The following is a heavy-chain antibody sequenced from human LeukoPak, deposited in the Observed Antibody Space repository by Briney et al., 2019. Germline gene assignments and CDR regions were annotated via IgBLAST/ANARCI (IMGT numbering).Heavy chain of an antibody. CDR1: GGSISSYY. CDR3: ASGSTAMDLDY. V-gene: IGHV4-59*01. D-gene: IGHD5-18*01. J-gene: IGHJ4*02. Sequence: SETLSLTCIVSGGSISSYYWSWIRQPPGKGLEWIGYIYYSGSANYNPSLKSRVTISVDTSKNQFSLKLSSVTAADTAVYYCASGSTAMDLDYWGQGTLVTVSS. CDR2: IYYSGSA.